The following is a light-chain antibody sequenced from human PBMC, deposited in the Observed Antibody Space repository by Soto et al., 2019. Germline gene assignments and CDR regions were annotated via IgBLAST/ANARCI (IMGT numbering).Light chain of an antibody. Sequence: DVVLTQSPLSLPVTLGQPAPISCTSGQSLVHSDGNTYLSWYLQRPGQSPRRLIYKVSNRDSGVPDRFSGSGSGTDFTLKISRVEVEDVGVYFCMQATHWPWTFGQGSKVEVK. CDR3: MQATHWPWT. V-gene: IGKV2-30*02. CDR1: QSLVHSDGNTY. CDR2: KVS. J-gene: IGKJ1*01.